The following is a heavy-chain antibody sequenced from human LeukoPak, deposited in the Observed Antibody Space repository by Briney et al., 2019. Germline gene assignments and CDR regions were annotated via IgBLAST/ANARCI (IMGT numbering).Heavy chain of an antibody. CDR2: IYYTGST. J-gene: IGHJ4*02. CDR3: ARHFDY. V-gene: IGHV4-59*08. Sequence: SETLSLTCTDSGGSISSYYWSWIRQPPGKGLEWIGYIYYTGSTNYNPSLKSRVTMSVDTSKNQFSLNLYSVSAADTAVYYCARHFDYWGQGTLVTVSS. CDR1: GGSISSYY.